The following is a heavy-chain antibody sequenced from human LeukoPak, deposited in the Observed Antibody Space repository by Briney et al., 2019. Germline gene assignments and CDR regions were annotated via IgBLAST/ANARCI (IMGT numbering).Heavy chain of an antibody. CDR2: LRGNDET. Sequence: GGSLRLSCAASGLSFRNYAMSWVRQAPARGPEWVSSLRGNDETFYADSVKGRFTLSRDDSRNTVYLQLNKLRVEDTAIYYGARASCVSDPDAVRWVQGTQVTVSS. J-gene: IGHJ4*02. CDR1: GLSFRNYA. D-gene: IGHD3-10*01. V-gene: IGHV3-23*01. CDR3: ARASCVSDPDAVR.